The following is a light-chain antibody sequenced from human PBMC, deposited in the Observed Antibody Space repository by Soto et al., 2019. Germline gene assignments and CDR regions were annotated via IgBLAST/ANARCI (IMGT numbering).Light chain of an antibody. CDR2: EVS. V-gene: IGLV2-14*01. J-gene: IGLJ3*02. CDR1: SSDIGGSDY. Sequence: QSALTQAASVSGSPGQSITISCTGTSSDIGGSDYVSWYQKHPGKAPKVIIYEVSDRPSGVSDRFSGSKSGNTASLTISGLQDEDEADYYCSSYVTSGTLVFGGGTKLTVL. CDR3: SSYVTSGTLV.